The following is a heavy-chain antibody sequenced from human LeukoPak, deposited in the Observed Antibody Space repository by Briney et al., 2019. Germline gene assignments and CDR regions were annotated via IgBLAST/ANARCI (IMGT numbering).Heavy chain of an antibody. CDR2: IDSDGSTT. V-gene: IGHV3-74*03. Sequence: PGGSLRLSCAASGFTFSSYSMSWVRQAPGKGRAWVAGIDSDGSTTKYTDSVKGRFTISRDNAKNTLYLQMNSLRAEDTAVYYCTKSNWFDPWGQGTLVTVSS. CDR3: TKSNWFDP. J-gene: IGHJ5*02. CDR1: GFTFSSYS.